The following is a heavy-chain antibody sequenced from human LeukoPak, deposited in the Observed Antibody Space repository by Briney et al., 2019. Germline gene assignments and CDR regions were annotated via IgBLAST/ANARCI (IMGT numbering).Heavy chain of an antibody. V-gene: IGHV3-64D*09. CDR2: ISDSGGST. J-gene: IGHJ6*02. Sequence: GGSLRLSCSASGFPFSSYAMHWVRQAPGKGLEYVSAISDSGGSTYYADSVKGRFTISRDNSKNTLYLQMSSLRAEDTAVYFCVRGYSFGPYGMDVWGQGTTVTGSS. CDR1: GFPFSSYA. CDR3: VRGYSFGPYGMDV. D-gene: IGHD2-15*01.